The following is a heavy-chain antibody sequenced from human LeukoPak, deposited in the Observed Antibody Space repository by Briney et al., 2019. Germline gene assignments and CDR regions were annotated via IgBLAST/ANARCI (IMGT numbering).Heavy chain of an antibody. D-gene: IGHD6-13*01. Sequence: GGSLRLSCAASGFIFTDYYMTWIRQAPGKGLEWVAYISSAGNNIYYADSVKGRFTISRDSAKSSLYLQMNSLRAEDTAVYFCARMWGSSWSYFDYWGQGTLVTVSS. J-gene: IGHJ4*02. CDR2: ISSAGNNI. V-gene: IGHV3-11*04. CDR1: GFIFTDYY. CDR3: ARMWGSSWSYFDY.